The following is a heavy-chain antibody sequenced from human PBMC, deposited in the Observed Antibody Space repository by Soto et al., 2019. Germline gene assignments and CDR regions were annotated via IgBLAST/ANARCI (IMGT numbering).Heavy chain of an antibody. Sequence: GGSLRLSCAASGFTFSSYAMRWVRQAPGKGLEWVAVISYDGSNKYYADSVKDRFTITRVNSKNTLYLQMNSLRAEDTAVYYCARANYYDSSGYYYYFDYWGQGTLVTVSS. J-gene: IGHJ4*02. D-gene: IGHD3-22*01. CDR1: GFTFSSYA. V-gene: IGHV3-30*04. CDR3: ARANYYDSSGYYYYFDY. CDR2: ISYDGSNK.